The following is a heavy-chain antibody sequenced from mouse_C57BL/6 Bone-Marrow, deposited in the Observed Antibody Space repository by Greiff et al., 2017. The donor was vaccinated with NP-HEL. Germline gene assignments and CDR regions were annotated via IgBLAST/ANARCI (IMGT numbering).Heavy chain of an antibody. V-gene: IGHV1-64*01. D-gene: IGHD1-1*01. CDR2: IHPNSGST. CDR1: GYTFTSYW. CDR3: ARTTARWYFDY. Sequence: QVQLQQSGAELVKPGASVKLSCKASGYTFTSYWMHWVKQRPGQGLEWIGMIHPNSGSTNYNEKFKSKATLTVDKSSSTAYMQLSSLTSEDSAVYYCARTTARWYFDYWGQGTTLTVSS. J-gene: IGHJ2*01.